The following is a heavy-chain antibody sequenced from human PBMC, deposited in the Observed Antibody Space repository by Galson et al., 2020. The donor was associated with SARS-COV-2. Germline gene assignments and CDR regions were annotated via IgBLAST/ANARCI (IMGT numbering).Heavy chain of an antibody. CDR3: ARPVLRFLEWYAFDI. J-gene: IGHJ3*02. Sequence: ASVKVSCKASGYTFTSYGISWVRQAPGQGLEWMGWISAYNGNTNYAQKLQGRVTMTTDTSTSTAYMELRSLRSDDTAVYYGARPVLRFLEWYAFDIWGQGTMVTVSS. V-gene: IGHV1-18*01. D-gene: IGHD3-3*01. CDR2: ISAYNGNT. CDR1: GYTFTSYG.